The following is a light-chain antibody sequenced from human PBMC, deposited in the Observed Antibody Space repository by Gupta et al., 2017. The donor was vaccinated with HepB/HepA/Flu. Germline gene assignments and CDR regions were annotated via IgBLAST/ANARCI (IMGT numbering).Light chain of an antibody. Sequence: HSALSQPASVSGSPGQSITIPCTGTSSDVGTYNFVSWYKHHPGKVPKLIIYDVTSRPSGISTRVSGSKSGNTASRIISGLQPEDEADYYCTSYTSSSTPYVFGTGTKVTVL. CDR3: TSYTSSSTPYV. J-gene: IGLJ1*01. CDR2: DVT. V-gene: IGLV2-14*03. CDR1: SSDVGTYNF.